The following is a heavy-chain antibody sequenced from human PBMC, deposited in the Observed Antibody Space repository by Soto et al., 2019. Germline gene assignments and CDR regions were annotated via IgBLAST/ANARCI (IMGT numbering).Heavy chain of an antibody. J-gene: IGHJ4*02. V-gene: IGHV3-30-3*01. Sequence: GGSLRLSCAASGFTFSSYAMHLVRQAPGKGLEWVAVISYDGSNKYYADSVKGRFTISRDNSKNTLYLQMNSLRAEDTAVYYCARDRGGSGWYGYFDYWGQGTLVTVSS. CDR3: ARDRGGSGWYGYFDY. D-gene: IGHD6-19*01. CDR1: GFTFSSYA. CDR2: ISYDGSNK.